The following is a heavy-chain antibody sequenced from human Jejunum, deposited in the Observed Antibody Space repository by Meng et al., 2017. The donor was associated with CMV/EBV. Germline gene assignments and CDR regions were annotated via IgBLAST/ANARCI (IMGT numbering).Heavy chain of an antibody. CDR2: INPNTGDT. D-gene: IGHD1-26*01. J-gene: IGHJ4*02. Sequence: EYTFPDYYMQWVRQAPGQGLEWMGWINPNTGDTNYAQKFQGRVTMTRDMSINTVYMELTRLRSDDTAVYYCAKDGGSYLDYYFDYWGQGTLVTVSS. V-gene: IGHV1-2*02. CDR1: EYTFPDYY. CDR3: AKDGGSYLDYYFDY.